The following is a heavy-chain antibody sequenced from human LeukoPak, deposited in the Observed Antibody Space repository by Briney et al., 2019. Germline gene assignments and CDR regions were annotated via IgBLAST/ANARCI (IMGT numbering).Heavy chain of an antibody. CDR1: GVSVSNYS. J-gene: IGHJ6*03. CDR2: ISSSSRTV. D-gene: IGHD6-13*01. CDR3: AKDGGSSWPNYYYYYMDV. Sequence: GGSLRLSCAGSGVSVSNYSMNWVRQAPGKGLEWLSYISSSSRTVYIADSVKGRFTISRDNAKNSLYLQMNSLRAEDTAVYYCAKDGGSSWPNYYYYYMDVWGKGTTVTVSS. V-gene: IGHV3-48*01.